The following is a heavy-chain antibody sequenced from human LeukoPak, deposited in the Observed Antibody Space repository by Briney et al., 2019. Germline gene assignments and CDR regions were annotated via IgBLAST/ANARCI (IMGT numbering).Heavy chain of an antibody. Sequence: QTGGSLRLSCAASGFTFSDYNMNWARQAPGKGLEWVASINHNGNVNYYVDSVKGRFTISRDNAKNSLYLQMSNLRAEDTAVYFCARGGGLDVWGQGATVTVSS. CDR2: INHNGNVN. D-gene: IGHD3-16*01. CDR3: ARGGGLDV. CDR1: GFTFSDYN. V-gene: IGHV3-7*03. J-gene: IGHJ6*02.